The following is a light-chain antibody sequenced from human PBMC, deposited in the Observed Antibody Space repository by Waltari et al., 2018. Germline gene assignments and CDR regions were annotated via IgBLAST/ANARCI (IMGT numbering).Light chain of an antibody. CDR2: DVS. J-gene: IGLJ2*01. CDR1: SNDVGGYNS. V-gene: IGLV2-14*01. Sequence: QSALTQPASVSGSPGQSVTIFCAGTSNDVGGYNSVSWYQEHPGQAPRVIIYDVSARPSGVSDRFSGSKSGNTASLTISGLQAEDEADYYCSSQSSNDVVLFGGGTKLTVL. CDR3: SSQSSNDVVL.